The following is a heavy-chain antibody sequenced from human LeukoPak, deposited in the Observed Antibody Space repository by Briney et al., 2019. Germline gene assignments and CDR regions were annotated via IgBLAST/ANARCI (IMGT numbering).Heavy chain of an antibody. CDR2: IKQDGSEK. CDR3: ARMSSSSWFVCDY. J-gene: IGHJ4*02. CDR1: GFTFSSYW. D-gene: IGHD6-13*01. Sequence: GGSLRLSCAASGFTFSSYWMTWVRQAPGKGLEWVANIKQDGSEKYSVGSVKGRFTISRDNAKNSLYLQMNSLRAEDTAVYYCARMSSSSWFVCDYWGQGTLVTVSS. V-gene: IGHV3-7*01.